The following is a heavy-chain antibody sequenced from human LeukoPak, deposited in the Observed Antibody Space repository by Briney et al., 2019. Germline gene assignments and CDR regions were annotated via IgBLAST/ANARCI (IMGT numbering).Heavy chain of an antibody. D-gene: IGHD3-3*01. CDR1: GFTFSSYA. Sequence: GASLRLSCAASGFTFSSYAMSWVRQAPGKGLEWVSIIYSNGNGYYAASVEGRFTISRDNSKNTVYLQMNSLTAEDTAVYYCARPLRFNNNMDVWGQGTTVIVSS. CDR2: IIYSNGNG. J-gene: IGHJ6*01. V-gene: IGHV3-23*05. CDR3: ARPLRFNNNMDV.